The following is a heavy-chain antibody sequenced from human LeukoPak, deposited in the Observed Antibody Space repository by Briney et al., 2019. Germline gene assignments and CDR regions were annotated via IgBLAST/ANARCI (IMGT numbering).Heavy chain of an antibody. CDR2: ISGSGGST. V-gene: IGHV3-23*01. J-gene: IGHJ4*02. Sequence: GVSLRLSCAASGFTFSSYAMSWVRQAPGKGLEWVSAISGSGGSTYYADSVKGRFTISRDNSKNTLYLQMNSLRAEDTAVYYCAKDPPYYYGSGSYYDYFDYWGQGTLVTVSS. CDR3: AKDPPYYYGSGSYYDYFDY. CDR1: GFTFSSYA. D-gene: IGHD3-10*01.